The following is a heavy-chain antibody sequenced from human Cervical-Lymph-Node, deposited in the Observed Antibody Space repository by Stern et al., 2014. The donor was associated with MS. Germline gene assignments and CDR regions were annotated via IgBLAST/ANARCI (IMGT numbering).Heavy chain of an antibody. CDR2: IYPGDSDT. CDR3: ARHRQQTLYGMDV. Sequence: VQLVQSGAEVKKPGESLKISCKGSGYSFTNYWIGWVRQIPGKGLEWMGVIYPGDSDTRYSPSFQGRVTISADKSISTAYLQWSSLKASDTAMYYCARHRQQTLYGMDVWGQGTTVTVSS. CDR1: GYSFTNYW. V-gene: IGHV5-51*01. J-gene: IGHJ6*02. D-gene: IGHD6-13*01.